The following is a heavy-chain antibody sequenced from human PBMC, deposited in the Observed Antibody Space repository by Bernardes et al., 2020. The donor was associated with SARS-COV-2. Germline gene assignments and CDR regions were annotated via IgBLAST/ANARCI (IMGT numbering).Heavy chain of an antibody. CDR1: GFTFRSYW. J-gene: IGHJ6*02. Sequence: SLIRSCAASGFTFRSYWMSWVRQAPGQGLEWVANIKGDGSQRSSVDSVRGRFTISRDNAKNLLYLQMNSLRAEDTAVYYCATLGGSFSYYAIDVWGQGTTVTVSS. CDR2: IKGDGSQR. D-gene: IGHD1-26*01. V-gene: IGHV3-7*01. CDR3: ATLGGSFSYYAIDV.